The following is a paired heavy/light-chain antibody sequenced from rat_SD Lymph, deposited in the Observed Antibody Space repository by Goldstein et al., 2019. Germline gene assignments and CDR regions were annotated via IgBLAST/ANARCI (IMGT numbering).Heavy chain of an antibody. V-gene: IGHV5-20*01. Sequence: EVQLVESGGGLVQPGRSLKLSCAASGFTFSDYYMAWVRQAPTKGLEWVASISYDGGSTYYRDSVKGRFTISRDNAKSSLYLQMDSLRSEDTATYYCTTGGLLDDWFAYWGQGTLVTVSS. CDR2: ISYDGGST. CDR3: TTGGLLDDWFAY. D-gene: IGHD1-12*03. CDR1: GFTFSDYY. J-gene: IGHJ3*01.
Light chain of an antibody. CDR3: QQYYNFPRT. V-gene: IGKV8S4*01. Sequence: DIVMTQTPSSQAVSAGEKVTMSCKSSQSLLYNENKKNYLAWYQQKPGQSPKLLIYWASTRESGVPDRFIGSGSGTDFTLTISSVQAEDLAVYYCQQYYNFPRTFGGGTKLELK. CDR2: WAS. J-gene: IGKJ1*01. CDR1: QSLLYNENKKNY.